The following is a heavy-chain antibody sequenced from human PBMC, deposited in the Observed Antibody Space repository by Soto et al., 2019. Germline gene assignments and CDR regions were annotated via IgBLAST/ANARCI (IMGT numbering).Heavy chain of an antibody. J-gene: IGHJ4*02. V-gene: IGHV4-4*02. D-gene: IGHD3-10*01. Sequence: QVKLQESGPGLATPSGTLSLTCAVSGVSISSGNWWTWVRQSPQRGLEYIGEIFHDGTANYYPSFERRVASSVDTSKNQFSLKLTSVTAADTAIYFCARLVYDTRLNYMYFDFWGQGTLVTVSS. CDR1: GVSISSGNW. CDR2: IFHDGTA. CDR3: ARLVYDTRLNYMYFDF.